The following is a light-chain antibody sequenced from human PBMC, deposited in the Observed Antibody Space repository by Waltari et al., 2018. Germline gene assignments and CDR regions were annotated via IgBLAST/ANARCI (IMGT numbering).Light chain of an antibody. CDR1: KGVSRA. Sequence: EMGWRKSQATLLCSPGERATLSCRASKGVSRALAWSQQKPGQAPRLLIYGTSNRATGIPDRFSGSGSGTDFSLTISRLEPEDVAVYFCQHYVRLPATFGQGTKVEIK. V-gene: IGKV3-20*01. CDR3: QHYVRLPAT. J-gene: IGKJ1*01. CDR2: GTS.